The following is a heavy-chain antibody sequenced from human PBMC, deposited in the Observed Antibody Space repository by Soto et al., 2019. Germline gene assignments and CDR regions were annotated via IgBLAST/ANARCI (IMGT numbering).Heavy chain of an antibody. J-gene: IGHJ4*02. D-gene: IGHD1-26*01. V-gene: IGHV4-59*08. CDR1: GGSISRYY. Sequence: QVQLQESGPGLVKPSETLSLTCTVSGGSISRYYWSWIRQPPGKGLEWIGYIYYSGSTNYNPSLTSRVTISVDTSKNQFSLKLSSVTAADTAVYYCARHKGARVNFDYWGQGTLVTVSS. CDR2: IYYSGST. CDR3: ARHKGARVNFDY.